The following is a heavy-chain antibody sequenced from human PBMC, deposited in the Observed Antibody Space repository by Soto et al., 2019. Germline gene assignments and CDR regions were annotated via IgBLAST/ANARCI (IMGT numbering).Heavy chain of an antibody. CDR1: GYTFTSHS. V-gene: IGHV1-46*01. CDR2: INPSGGST. D-gene: IGHD2-15*01. J-gene: IGHJ5*02. CDR3: ARVGLGYCSGGSCLNWFDP. Sequence: QVQLVQSGAEVKKPGASVKVSCKASGYTFTSHSMHWVRQAPGQGLEWMGIINPSGGSTNYAQKFQGRVTMTRDTSTSTVYMELSSLRSEDTAVYYCARVGLGYCSGGSCLNWFDPWGQGTLVTVSS.